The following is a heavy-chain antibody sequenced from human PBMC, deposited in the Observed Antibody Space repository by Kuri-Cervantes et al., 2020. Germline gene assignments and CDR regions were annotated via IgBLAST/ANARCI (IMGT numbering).Heavy chain of an antibody. Sequence: GESLKISCAASGFTFGSYGMHWVRQAPGKGLEWVAVISYDGSNKYYADSVKGRFTISRDNSKNTLYLQMNSLRAEDTAVYYCAKDGYGDYAYYHYGMDVWGQGTTVTVSS. J-gene: IGHJ6*02. V-gene: IGHV3-30*18. CDR1: GFTFGSYG. CDR2: ISYDGSNK. CDR3: AKDGYGDYAYYHYGMDV. D-gene: IGHD4-17*01.